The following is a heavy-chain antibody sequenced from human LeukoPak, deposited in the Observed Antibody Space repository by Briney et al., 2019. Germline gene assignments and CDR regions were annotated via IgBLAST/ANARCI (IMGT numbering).Heavy chain of an antibody. J-gene: IGHJ4*02. CDR1: GFTFSSYA. D-gene: IGHD2/OR15-2a*01. CDR2: ISYDGSNK. Sequence: PGRSLRLSCAASGFTFSSYAMHWVRQAPGKGLEWVAVISYDGSNKYYADSVKGRFTISRDNSKNTLYLQMNSLRAEDTAVYYCARDLGRTAKNFRLDYWGQGTLVTVSS. V-gene: IGHV3-30*01. CDR3: ARDLGRTAKNFRLDY.